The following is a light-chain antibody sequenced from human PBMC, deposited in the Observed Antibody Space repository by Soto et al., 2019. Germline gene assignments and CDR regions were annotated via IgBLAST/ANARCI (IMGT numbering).Light chain of an antibody. CDR3: QQRSNWPPAWT. Sequence: EIGLTQSPATLSLSPGERATLSCRASQSVSSYLAWYQQKPGQAPRLLIYDASNRATGIPVRFSGSGSGTDFTITISSLGPEDFEVYYCQQRSNWPPAWTFGQGTKVEIK. CDR1: QSVSSY. J-gene: IGKJ1*01. CDR2: DAS. V-gene: IGKV3-11*01.